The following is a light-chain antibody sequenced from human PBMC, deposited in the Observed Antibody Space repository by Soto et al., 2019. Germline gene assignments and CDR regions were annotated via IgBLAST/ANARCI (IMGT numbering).Light chain of an antibody. J-gene: IGKJ2*01. CDR2: GAH. Sequence: EVVLTQSPGTLSLSPGERATLSCRASQSVSSSYLAWYEQKPGQAPRLLIYGAHSRTTGIPDRFSGSGSGTDFTLTSSRLEPEEFAVYCRQQYGRSQYTFGQGTKLEIK. V-gene: IGKV3-20*01. CDR1: QSVSSSY. CDR3: QQYGRSQYT.